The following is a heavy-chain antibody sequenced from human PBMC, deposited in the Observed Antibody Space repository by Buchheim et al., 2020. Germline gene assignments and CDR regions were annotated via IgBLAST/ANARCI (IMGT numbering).Heavy chain of an antibody. V-gene: IGHV4-4*02. Sequence: QVQLQESGPGLVKPSGTLSPTCAVLGGSISSSNWWSWVRQPPGKGLEWIGAIYHSGSTNYNPSLKSRATISVDNSKNQFSRKLGAVAAADTAVNYCARDGADYDDSSGGFDYWGQGAL. CDR3: ARDGADYDDSSGGFDY. CDR2: IYHSGST. D-gene: IGHD3-22*01. J-gene: IGHJ4*03. CDR1: GGSISSSNW.